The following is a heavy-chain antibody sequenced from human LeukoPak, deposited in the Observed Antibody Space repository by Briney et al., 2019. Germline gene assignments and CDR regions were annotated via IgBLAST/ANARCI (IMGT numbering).Heavy chain of an antibody. V-gene: IGHV4-34*01. D-gene: IGHD4-11*01. Sequence: SETLSLTCAVYGGSFSGYYWSWIRQPPGKGLEWIGEINHSGSTNYNPSLKSRVTISVDTSKNQFSLKLSSVTAADTAVYYCASGAYTYYYMDVWGKGATVTISS. J-gene: IGHJ6*03. CDR3: ASGAYTYYYMDV. CDR1: GGSFSGYY. CDR2: INHSGST.